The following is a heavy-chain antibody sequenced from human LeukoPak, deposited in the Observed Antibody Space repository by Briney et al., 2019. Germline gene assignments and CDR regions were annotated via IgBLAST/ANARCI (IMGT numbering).Heavy chain of an antibody. J-gene: IGHJ4*02. CDR1: GYTFTSYG. Sequence: ASVKVSFKASGYTFTSYGISWVRQAPGQGLEWMGWISAYNGNTNYAQKLQGRVTMTTDTSTSTAYMELRSLRSDDTAVYYCASDGLPQPYSSGYPGDYWGQGTLVTVSS. V-gene: IGHV1-18*01. D-gene: IGHD6-19*01. CDR2: ISAYNGNT. CDR3: ASDGLPQPYSSGYPGDY.